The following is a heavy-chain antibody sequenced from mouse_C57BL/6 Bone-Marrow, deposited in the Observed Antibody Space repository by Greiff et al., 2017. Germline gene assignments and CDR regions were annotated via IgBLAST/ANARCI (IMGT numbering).Heavy chain of an antibody. CDR3: AREGVTTVVFDY. Sequence: VQLQESGAELARPGASVKLSCKASGYTFTSYGISWVKQRTGQGLEWIGEIYPRSGNTYYNEKFKGKATLTADKSSSTAYMELRSLTSEDSAVYFGAREGVTTVVFDYWGQGTTLTGSS. J-gene: IGHJ2*01. D-gene: IGHD1-1*01. V-gene: IGHV1-81*01. CDR2: IYPRSGNT. CDR1: GYTFTSYG.